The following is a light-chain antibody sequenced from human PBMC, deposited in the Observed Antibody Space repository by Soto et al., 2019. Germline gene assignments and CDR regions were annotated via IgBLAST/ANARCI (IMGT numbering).Light chain of an antibody. CDR3: QQYNNWPPT. J-gene: IGKJ1*01. CDR2: EAS. Sequence: DIQMTQSPSTLSASVGDRVTITCRASQSISSWLAWYQQRPGKAPKLLIYEASIFESGVPSRFSGSGSGTEFTLTISSLQSEDFAVYYCQQYNNWPPTFGQGTKVDIK. V-gene: IGKV1-5*03. CDR1: QSISSW.